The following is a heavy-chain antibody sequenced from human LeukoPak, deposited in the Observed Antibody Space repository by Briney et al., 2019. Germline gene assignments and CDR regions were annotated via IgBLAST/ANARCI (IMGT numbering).Heavy chain of an antibody. CDR1: GGSFSGYY. V-gene: IGHV4-34*01. J-gene: IGHJ6*03. CDR3: AREVSPAGGFYYYYLDV. D-gene: IGHD2-15*01. CDR2: ISHSGST. Sequence: SETLSLTCAVYGGSFSGYYWSWLRQPPGKGLEWIGEISHSGSTNYNPSLKSRVTISVDTSKNEFSLKLSSVTAADTAVYYCAREVSPAGGFYYYYLDVWGKGTTVPVFS.